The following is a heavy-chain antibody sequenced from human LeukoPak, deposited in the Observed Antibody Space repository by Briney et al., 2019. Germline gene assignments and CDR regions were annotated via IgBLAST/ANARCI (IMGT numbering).Heavy chain of an antibody. D-gene: IGHD3-10*01. V-gene: IGHV3-23*01. CDR3: ATPYGSGSYDC. J-gene: IGHJ4*02. CDR2: ISGSGGSA. Sequence: GGSLRLSCAASGFTFSSYAMNWVRQAPGKGLEWVSAISGSGGSAYYADSLKGRFAISRDNSKNTLYLQMNSLTVEDTAVYYCATPYGSGSYDCWGQGTLVTVSS. CDR1: GFTFSSYA.